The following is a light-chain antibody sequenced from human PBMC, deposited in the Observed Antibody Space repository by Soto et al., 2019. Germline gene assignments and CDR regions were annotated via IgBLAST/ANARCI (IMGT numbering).Light chain of an antibody. CDR1: QSVSSY. Sequence: EIVLTQSPATLSLSPGERATLSCRASQSVSSYLAWYQQRPGQAPRLLIYGASNRATGIPARFSCSGSGTAFTLTISSLEAEDFEVYYWQQRTDGPMTFGQGTRLEI. CDR3: QQRTDGPMT. J-gene: IGKJ5*01. V-gene: IGKV3-11*01. CDR2: GAS.